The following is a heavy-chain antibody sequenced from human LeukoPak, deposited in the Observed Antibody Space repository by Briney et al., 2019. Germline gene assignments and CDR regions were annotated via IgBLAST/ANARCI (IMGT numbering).Heavy chain of an antibody. J-gene: IGHJ3*02. D-gene: IGHD3-22*01. CDR1: GDYISSSNW. CDR2: IYHSGST. Sequence: SGTLSLTCAVSGDYISSSNWWSWVRQPPGKGLEWTGEIYHSGSTNYNPSLKSRVTMSVDNSENHFSLKLSSVTAADTALYYCARSTVSVITRGAFDIWGQGTMVTVSS. CDR3: ARSTVSVITRGAFDI. V-gene: IGHV4-4*02.